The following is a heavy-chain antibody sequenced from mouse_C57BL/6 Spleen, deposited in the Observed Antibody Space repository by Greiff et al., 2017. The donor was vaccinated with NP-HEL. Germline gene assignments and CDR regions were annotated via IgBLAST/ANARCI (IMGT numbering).Heavy chain of an antibody. V-gene: IGHV1-82*01. J-gene: IGHJ4*01. CDR2: IYPGDGDT. CDR1: GYAFSSSW. D-gene: IGHD2-3*01. CDR3: ARYEYYAMDY. Sequence: QVQLQQSGPELVKPGASVKISCKASGYAFSSSWMNWVKQRPGKGLEWIGRIYPGDGDTNYNGKFKGKATLTADKSSSTAYMQLSSLTSEDSAVYFCARYEYYAMDYWGQGTSVTVSS.